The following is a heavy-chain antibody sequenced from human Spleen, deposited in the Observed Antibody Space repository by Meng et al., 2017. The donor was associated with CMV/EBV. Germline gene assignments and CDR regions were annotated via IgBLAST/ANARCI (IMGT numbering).Heavy chain of an antibody. CDR1: GFTFSAFS. Sequence: GGSLRLSYAASGFTFSAFSMNWVRQAPGKGLEWVSSISTTSSYIYYADSLKGRFTISRDNGKNTLYLHISSLRVEDTAVYYCAGFGVTITNGLDVWGQGTTVTVSS. J-gene: IGHJ6*02. D-gene: IGHD3-3*01. CDR2: ISTTSSYI. V-gene: IGHV3-21*01. CDR3: AGFGVTITNGLDV.